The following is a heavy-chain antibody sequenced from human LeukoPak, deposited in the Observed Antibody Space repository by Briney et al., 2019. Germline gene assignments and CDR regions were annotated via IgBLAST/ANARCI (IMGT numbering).Heavy chain of an antibody. V-gene: IGHV4-39*07. CDR2: IYYSGTT. CDR3: ASCLFDYYYFDQ. Sequence: SETLSLTCTVSGGSISSLTYYWGWTRQPPGKGLEWIASIYYSGTTYYSPSLKSRVAISVNRSNNQFSLRLSSVTAADTAVYFCASCLFDYYYFDQWGQGTLVTVSS. J-gene: IGHJ4*02. D-gene: IGHD3-10*01. CDR1: GGSISSLTYY.